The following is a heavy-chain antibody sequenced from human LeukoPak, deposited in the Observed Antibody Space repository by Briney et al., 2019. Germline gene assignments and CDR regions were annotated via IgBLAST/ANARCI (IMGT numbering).Heavy chain of an antibody. J-gene: IGHJ5*02. D-gene: IGHD6-13*01. V-gene: IGHV4-34*01. CDR3: ARRQSSSWYHWFDP. CDR2: INHSGST. Sequence: SVTLSLTCAVYGGSFSGYYWSWIRQPPGKGREWIGEINHSGSTNYNPSLKSRVTISVDTSKNQFSLKLSSVTAADTAVYYCARRQSSSWYHWFDPWGQGTLVTVSS. CDR1: GGSFSGYY.